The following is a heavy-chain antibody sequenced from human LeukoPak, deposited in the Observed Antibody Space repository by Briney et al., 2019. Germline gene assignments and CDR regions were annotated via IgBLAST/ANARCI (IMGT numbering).Heavy chain of an antibody. CDR3: TSANPKYSSSSSDY. CDR1: GFTFSGSA. D-gene: IGHD6-6*01. Sequence: GGSLRLSCAASGFTFSGSAIHWVRQASGKGLEWVGRIRSKANSYATAYAASVKGRFTISRDDSKNTAYLQMNSLKTEDTAVYYCTSANPKYSSSSSDYWGQGTLVTVSS. J-gene: IGHJ4*02. CDR2: IRSKANSYAT. V-gene: IGHV3-73*01.